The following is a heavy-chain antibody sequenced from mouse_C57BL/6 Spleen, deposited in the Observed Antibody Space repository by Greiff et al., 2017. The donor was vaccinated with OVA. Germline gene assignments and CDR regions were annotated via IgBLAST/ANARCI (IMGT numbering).Heavy chain of an antibody. Sequence: QVQLKQSGAELVKPGASVKLSCKASGYTFTSYWMQWVKQRPGQGLEWIGEIDPSDSYTNYNQKFKGRATFTVDTSSITAYMQLSSLTSEDSAVYYCARRYYGTPAWFVLWGQGPLVTVS. CDR1: GYTFTSYW. D-gene: IGHD1-1*01. CDR3: ARRYYGTPAWFVL. V-gene: IGHV1-50*01. J-gene: IGHJ3*02. CDR2: IDPSDSYT.